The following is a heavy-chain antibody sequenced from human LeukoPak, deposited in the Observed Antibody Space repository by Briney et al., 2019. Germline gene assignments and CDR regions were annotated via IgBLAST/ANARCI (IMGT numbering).Heavy chain of an antibody. V-gene: IGHV3-23*01. D-gene: IGHD1-26*01. Sequence: GGSLRLSCAASGCTFSSYSMNWVRQAPGKGLEWVSAISGSDGSTYYADSVKGRFTISRDNSKNTLYLQINSLRAEDTAVYYCAKGRIGYDYWGQGTLVTVSS. CDR3: AKGRIGYDY. CDR1: GCTFSSYS. CDR2: ISGSDGST. J-gene: IGHJ4*02.